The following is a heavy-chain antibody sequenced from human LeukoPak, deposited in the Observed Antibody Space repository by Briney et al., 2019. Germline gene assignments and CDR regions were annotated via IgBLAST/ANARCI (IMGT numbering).Heavy chain of an antibody. J-gene: IGHJ4*02. Sequence: SVKVSCKASGYTFTGYYMHWVRQAPGQGLEWMGRINPNSGGTNYAQKFQGRVTMTRDTSISTAYMELSRLRSDDTAVYYCASPLPPIKQWPVNWGQGTLVTVSS. CDR3: ASPLPPIKQWPVN. V-gene: IGHV1-2*06. D-gene: IGHD6-19*01. CDR1: GYTFTGYY. CDR2: INPNSGGT.